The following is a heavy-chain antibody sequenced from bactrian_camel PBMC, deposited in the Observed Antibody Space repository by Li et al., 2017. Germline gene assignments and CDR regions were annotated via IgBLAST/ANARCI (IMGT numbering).Heavy chain of an antibody. CDR2: IDIAGAT. J-gene: IGHJ6*01. CDR3: AADPPRAWGRCRGDFGY. Sequence: HVQLVESGGGSVQAGESLRLSCTASGYTVSTGYMAWFRQAPGKEREGVAAIDIAGATTYTYSAQGRFTISKDNVKNTLYLQMNSLKPEDTAMYYCAADPPRAWGRCRGDFGYWGQGTQVTVS. D-gene: IGHD5*01. CDR1: GYTVSTGY. V-gene: IGHV3S53*01.